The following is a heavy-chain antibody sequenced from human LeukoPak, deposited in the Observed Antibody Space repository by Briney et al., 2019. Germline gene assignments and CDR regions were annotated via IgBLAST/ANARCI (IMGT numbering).Heavy chain of an antibody. CDR3: ARDRDRDSYGSGSYHDY. D-gene: IGHD3-10*01. J-gene: IGHJ4*02. CDR1: GFTFTTFG. CDR2: ISYDGSRK. V-gene: IGHV3-30*03. Sequence: GESLRLSCAASGFTFTTFGMHWVRQAPGKGLEWVATISYDGSRKFYADSVKGRFTISRDNAKNSLYLQMNSLRAEDTAVYYCARDRDRDSYGSGSYHDYWGQGTLVTVSS.